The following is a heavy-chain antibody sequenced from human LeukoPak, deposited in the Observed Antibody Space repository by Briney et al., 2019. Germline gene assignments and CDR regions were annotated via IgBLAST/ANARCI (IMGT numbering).Heavy chain of an antibody. CDR2: IYHSVNT. J-gene: IGHJ4*02. V-gene: IGHV4-4*02. D-gene: IGHD1-26*01. CDR3: AREEVPGKFDY. CDR1: CDSLSSSHW. Sequence: SETLSLTCTVSCDSLSSSHWWSWVRQSPGKRLEWIGEIYHSVNTNYNPSLKSRGAISLDKSSNQFFLRLTSVTAADTAMYFCAREEVPGKFDYWGQGILVNVSS.